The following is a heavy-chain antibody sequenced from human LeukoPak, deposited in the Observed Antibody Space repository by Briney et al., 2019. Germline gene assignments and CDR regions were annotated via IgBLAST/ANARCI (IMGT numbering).Heavy chain of an antibody. CDR3: ESGGAAPGSFDY. J-gene: IGHJ4*01. V-gene: IGHV3-7*01. CDR1: GFTFTTYW. Sequence: GGSLRLSCAASGFTFTTYWMSWMRQAPGKGLQWVANIKHDGSEQYYVDSVKGRFTISRDNAKNSLFLQMNSLGVEDTAVYYCESGGAAPGSFDYWGHGALVTVSS. D-gene: IGHD1-26*01. CDR2: IKHDGSEQ.